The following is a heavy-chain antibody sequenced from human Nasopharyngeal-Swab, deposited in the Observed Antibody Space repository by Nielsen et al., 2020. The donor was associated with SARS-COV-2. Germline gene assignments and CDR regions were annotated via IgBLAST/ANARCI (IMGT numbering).Heavy chain of an antibody. V-gene: IGHV1-2*02. CDR2: INPNSGGT. CDR3: ARWGSGSRGFDY. CDR1: GYTFTGYY. Sequence: ASVKVSCKASGYTFTGYYMHCVRQAPGQGLEWMGWINPNSGGTNYAQKFQGRVTMTRDTSISTAYMELSRLRSDDTAVYYCARWGSGSRGFDYWGQGTLVTVSS. D-gene: IGHD6-19*01. J-gene: IGHJ4*02.